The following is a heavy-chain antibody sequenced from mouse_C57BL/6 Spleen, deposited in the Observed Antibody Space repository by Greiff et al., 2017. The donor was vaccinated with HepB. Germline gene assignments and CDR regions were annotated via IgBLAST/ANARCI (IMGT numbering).Heavy chain of an antibody. CDR2: INPSTGGT. D-gene: IGHD1-1*01. Sequence: EVQLQQSGPELVKPGASVKISCKASGYSFTGYYMNWVKQSPEKSLEWIGEINPSTGGTTYNQKFKAKATLTVDKSSSTAYMQLKSLTYEDSAVYYCASSLTTVVAYWYFDVWATGTTVTVSS. CDR1: GYSFTGYY. J-gene: IGHJ1*03. V-gene: IGHV1-42*01. CDR3: ASSLTTVVAYWYFDV.